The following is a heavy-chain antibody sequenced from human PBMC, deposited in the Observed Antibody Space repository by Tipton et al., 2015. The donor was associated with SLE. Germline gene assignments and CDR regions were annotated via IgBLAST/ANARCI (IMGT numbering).Heavy chain of an antibody. V-gene: IGHV4-38-2*01. D-gene: IGHD7-27*01. CDR3: ARVGAGEAFDI. CDR1: GYSISSGYY. Sequence: TLSLTCAVSGYSISSGYYWGWIRQPPGKGLEGIGRIYHSGSTYYNPSLKSRVTISVDTSKNQFSLKLSSVTAADTAVYYCARVGAGEAFDIWGQGTMVTVSS. CDR2: IYHSGST. J-gene: IGHJ3*02.